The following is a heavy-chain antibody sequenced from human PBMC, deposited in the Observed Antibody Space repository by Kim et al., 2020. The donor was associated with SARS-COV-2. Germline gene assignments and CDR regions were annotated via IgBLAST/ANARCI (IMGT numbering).Heavy chain of an antibody. CDR2: IVVGSGNT. J-gene: IGHJ6*02. Sequence: SVKVSCKASGFTFTSSAVQWVRQARGQRLEWLGWIVVGSGNTNYAQKFQERVTITRDMSTSTAYMELSSLRSEDTAVYYCSAFRPVPLPGPLSDRYYYDSSGYYLRDYYYGMDVWGQGTTLTV. CDR1: GFTFTSSA. CDR3: SAFRPVPLPGPLSDRYYYDSSGYYLRDYYYGMDV. D-gene: IGHD3-22*01. V-gene: IGHV1-58*01.